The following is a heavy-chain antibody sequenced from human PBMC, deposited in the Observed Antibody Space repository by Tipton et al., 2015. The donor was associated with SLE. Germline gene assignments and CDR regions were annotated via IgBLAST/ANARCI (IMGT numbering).Heavy chain of an antibody. J-gene: IGHJ5*02. V-gene: IGHV4-59*11. D-gene: IGHD6-6*01. CDR3: ARARQGGIAARPHWFDP. CDR2: IYYSGST. CDR1: GGSISSHC. Sequence: LRLSCTVSGGSISSHCWSWIRQPPGKGLEWIGYIYYSGSTNYNPSLKSRVTISVDTSKNQFSLKLSSVTAADTAVYYCARARQGGIAARPHWFDPWGQGTLVTVSS.